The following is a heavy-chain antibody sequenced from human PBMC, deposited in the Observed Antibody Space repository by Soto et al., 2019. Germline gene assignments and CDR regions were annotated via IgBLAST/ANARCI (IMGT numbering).Heavy chain of an antibody. CDR2: YDPEDGET. J-gene: IGHJ4*02. V-gene: IGHV1-24*01. CDR1: GYTLTELS. Sequence: ASVKVSCKVSGYTLTELSMHWVRQAPGKGLERMGGYDPEDGETIYAQKLQGRVTMTEVTSTDTAYMELSSLRPEDTAVYYCATLKSPTDYYDSSGYYYDRYCDYWRQGTLVTVSS. D-gene: IGHD3-22*01. CDR3: ATLKSPTDYYDSSGYYYDRYCDY.